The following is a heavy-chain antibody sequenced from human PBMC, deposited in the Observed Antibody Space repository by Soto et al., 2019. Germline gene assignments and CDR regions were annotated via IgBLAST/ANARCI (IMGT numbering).Heavy chain of an antibody. J-gene: IGHJ4*02. D-gene: IGHD3-22*01. Sequence: EGSLRLSYAASGFTFSGSAMHWFRHAFGKGLEWVGRIRSKANDYAIAYTASVRGKYTISRDDSKNTAYLQMNSLKIENMDVYYCTRVFNYDGGFDYWGQGTLVNVSS. CDR2: IRSKANDYAI. V-gene: IGHV3-73*01. CDR1: GFTFSGSA. CDR3: TRVFNYDGGFDY.